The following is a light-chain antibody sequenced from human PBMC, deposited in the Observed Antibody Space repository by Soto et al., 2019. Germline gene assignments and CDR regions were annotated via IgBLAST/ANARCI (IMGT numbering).Light chain of an antibody. Sequence: QSVLTQPPSASGTPGQRVTISCSGSSFNIGGNTVNWYQQVTGTAPKLLINSNNQRPSGVPDRFSGSKSGTSASLAISGLQSEDEADYYCAAWDDSLSGAVFGGGTQLTVL. CDR3: AAWDDSLSGAV. J-gene: IGLJ7*01. CDR1: SFNIGGNT. V-gene: IGLV1-44*01. CDR2: SNN.